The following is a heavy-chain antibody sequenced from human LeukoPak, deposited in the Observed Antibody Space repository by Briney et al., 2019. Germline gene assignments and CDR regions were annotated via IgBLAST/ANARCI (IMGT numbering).Heavy chain of an antibody. CDR3: ARAETYYYDSSGYSFDY. V-gene: IGHV1-3*01. CDR1: GYTFTSYA. CDR2: INAGNGNT. Sequence: ASVKVSCKASGYTFTSYAIHWVRQAPGQRLEWMGWINAGNGNTKYSQKFQGRVTITRDTSASTAYMELSSLRSEDTAVYYCARAETYYYDSSGYSFDYWGQGTLVTVSS. J-gene: IGHJ4*02. D-gene: IGHD3-22*01.